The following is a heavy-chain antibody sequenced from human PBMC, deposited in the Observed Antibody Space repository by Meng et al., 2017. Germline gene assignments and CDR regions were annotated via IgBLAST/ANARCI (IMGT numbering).Heavy chain of an antibody. J-gene: IGHJ4*02. D-gene: IGHD5-24*01. CDR1: GGTFSSYA. Sequence: QLVQSGSGVKKPGSSVKFPCKASGGTFSSYAISWVRQAPGQGLEWMGGIIPIFGTANYAQKFQGRVTITADESTSTAYMELSSLRSEDTAVYYCARDQGSKATKFDYWGQGTLVTVSS. V-gene: IGHV1-69*01. CDR3: ARDQGSKATKFDY. CDR2: IIPIFGTA.